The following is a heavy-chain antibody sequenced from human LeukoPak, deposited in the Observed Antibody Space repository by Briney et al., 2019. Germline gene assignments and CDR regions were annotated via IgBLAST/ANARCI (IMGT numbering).Heavy chain of an antibody. CDR2: ISYDGSNK. D-gene: IGHD3-9*01. Sequence: PGGSLRLSCAASGFTFSSYAMHWVRKAPGKGLEWVAVISYDGSNKYYADSVKGRFTISRDNSTNTLYLQMNSLRAEDTAVYYCARVSGLTGYYLTFDYWGQGTLVTVSS. CDR3: ARVSGLTGYYLTFDY. CDR1: GFTFSSYA. V-gene: IGHV3-30-3*01. J-gene: IGHJ4*02.